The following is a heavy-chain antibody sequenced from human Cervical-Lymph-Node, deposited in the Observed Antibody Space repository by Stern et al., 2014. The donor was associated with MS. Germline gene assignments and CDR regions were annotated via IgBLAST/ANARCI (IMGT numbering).Heavy chain of an antibody. CDR1: GFTFSYST. Sequence: VQLVESGGGVVQPGRSLRLSCAASGFTFSYSTMHWVRQAPGKGLEWVATVSYDGSDEYYPDSVKGRFTISRDNSKNTLYLQVNSLRAEDTGVYFCARDRTVTSSYYYYGMDVWGQGTTVTVSS. CDR2: VSYDGSDE. D-gene: IGHD4-11*01. V-gene: IGHV3-30*04. J-gene: IGHJ6*02. CDR3: ARDRTVTSSYYYYGMDV.